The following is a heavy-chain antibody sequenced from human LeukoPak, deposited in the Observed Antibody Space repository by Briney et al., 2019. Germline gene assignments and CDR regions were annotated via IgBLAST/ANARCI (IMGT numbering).Heavy chain of an antibody. CDR2: ISYDGRNK. V-gene: IGHV3-30*03. CDR3: ARGRVAAAGYRSPIHDYFDY. D-gene: IGHD6-13*01. J-gene: IGHJ4*02. CDR1: GFTFSSYG. Sequence: QAGGSLRLSCAASGFTFSSYGMHWVRQAPGKGLEWVAVISYDGRNKYYADSVKGRFTISRDNSKNTLYLQMNSLRAEDTAVYYCARGRVAAAGYRSPIHDYFDYWGQGTLVTVSS.